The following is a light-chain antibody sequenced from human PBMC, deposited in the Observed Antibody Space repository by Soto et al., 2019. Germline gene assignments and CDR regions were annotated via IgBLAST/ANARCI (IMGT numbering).Light chain of an antibody. Sequence: QSALTQPASVSGSPGQSITISCTGTSSDVGGYNYVSWYQQHPGKDPKLMIYDVSHRPSGVSNRFSGSKSANTASLTISGLQAEDDADYYCSSYTSSITPVVFGGGTKLTVL. J-gene: IGLJ2*01. CDR3: SSYTSSITPVV. V-gene: IGLV2-14*01. CDR1: SSDVGGYNY. CDR2: DVS.